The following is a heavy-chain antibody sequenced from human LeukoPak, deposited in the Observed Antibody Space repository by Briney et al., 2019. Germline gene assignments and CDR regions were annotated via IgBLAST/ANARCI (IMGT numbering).Heavy chain of an antibody. CDR1: GGSFSGYN. D-gene: IGHD1-26*01. CDR3: ATSWSSRDY. CDR2: INRSGST. V-gene: IGHV4-34*01. Sequence: SETLSLTCAVDGGSFSGYNWSWSRQPPGRGLEWIGEINRSGSTNYNPSLKSRVTISADTSKNQFSLKLSSVTAADTAAYYCATSWSSRDYWGQGTLVTVSS. J-gene: IGHJ4*02.